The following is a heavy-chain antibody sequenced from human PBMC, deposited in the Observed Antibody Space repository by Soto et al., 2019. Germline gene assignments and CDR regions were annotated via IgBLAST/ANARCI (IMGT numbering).Heavy chain of an antibody. Sequence: EVQLVESGGGLVKPGGSLRLSCAASGFIFSKAWMNWVRQAPGKGLEWVGRFKSKSDGGTTDHAAPVKGRFTISRDDSKNTLYLQMNSLRIEDTAVYYYATDRGYYGSGSFDYWGQGTLVTVSS. V-gene: IGHV3-15*07. CDR3: ATDRGYYGSGSFDY. CDR1: GFIFSKAW. D-gene: IGHD3-10*01. CDR2: FKSKSDGGTT. J-gene: IGHJ4*02.